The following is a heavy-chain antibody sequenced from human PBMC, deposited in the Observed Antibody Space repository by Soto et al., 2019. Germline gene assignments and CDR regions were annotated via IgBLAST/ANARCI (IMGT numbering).Heavy chain of an antibody. J-gene: IGHJ4*02. Sequence: QVQLVQSGAEVKKPGASVKVSCKASGYTFTSYGISWVRQAPGQGLEWMGWIRAYNGYTNYAQKFQGRVTMTTATSTSKAYMELRSLVSDDTAVYYCARASDGYRSGWYVGYFDYWGQGTLVTVSS. CDR1: GYTFTSYG. V-gene: IGHV1-18*04. CDR3: ARASDGYRSGWYVGYFDY. D-gene: IGHD6-19*01. CDR2: IRAYNGYT.